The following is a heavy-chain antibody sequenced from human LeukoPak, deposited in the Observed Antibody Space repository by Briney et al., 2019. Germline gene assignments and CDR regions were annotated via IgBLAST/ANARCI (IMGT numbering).Heavy chain of an antibody. J-gene: IGHJ3*02. CDR2: INSDGSGS. D-gene: IGHD6-19*01. CDR3: ARDLGSGWYDALDI. Sequence: SGGSLRLSCAASGFTFNSYWMHWVRQAPGKGLVWVSRINSDGSGSSYADSVKGRFTISRDNAKNSLYLQMNSLRAEDTAVYYCARDLGSGWYDALDIWGQGTMVTVSS. CDR1: GFTFNSYW. V-gene: IGHV3-74*01.